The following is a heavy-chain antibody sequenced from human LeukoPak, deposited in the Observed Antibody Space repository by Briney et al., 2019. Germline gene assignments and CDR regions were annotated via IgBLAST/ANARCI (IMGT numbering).Heavy chain of an antibody. D-gene: IGHD3-3*01. CDR1: GFTFSSYS. Sequence: GGSLRLSCAASGFTFSSYSMNWVRQAPGKGLEWVSSISSSSSYIYYADSVKGRFTISRDNAKSSLYLQMNSLRAEDTAVYYCARLAPSYYDFWSGYWSTEDYYYYYGMDVWGQGTTVTVSS. CDR3: ARLAPSYYDFWSGYWSTEDYYYYYGMDV. V-gene: IGHV3-21*01. J-gene: IGHJ6*02. CDR2: ISSSSSYI.